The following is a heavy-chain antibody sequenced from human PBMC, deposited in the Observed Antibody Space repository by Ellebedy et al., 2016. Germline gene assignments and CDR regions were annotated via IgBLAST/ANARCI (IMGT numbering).Heavy chain of an antibody. CDR2: ITGDGSST. CDR1: GFTFSTYW. D-gene: IGHD3-3*01. J-gene: IGHJ6*03. Sequence: GESLKISXAASGFTFSTYWMHWVRQAPGKGLVWVSRITGDGSSTDYADSVKGRFTISRDNAKNSLFLQMNNLTAEDTAVYYCARDSDDFWSAQRRDNYFYMDVWGKGTTVTVSS. V-gene: IGHV3-74*01. CDR3: ARDSDDFWSAQRRDNYFYMDV.